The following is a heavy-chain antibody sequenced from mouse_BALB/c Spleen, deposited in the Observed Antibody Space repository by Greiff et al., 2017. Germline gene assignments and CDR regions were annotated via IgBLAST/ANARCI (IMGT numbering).Heavy chain of an antibody. CDR2: INPSNGGT. J-gene: IGHJ2*01. CDR3: TRGRDYYFDY. V-gene: IGHV1S81*02. Sequence: VQLQQSGAELVKPGASVKLSCKASGYTFTSYYMYWVKQRPGQGLEWIGEINPSNGGTNFNEKFKSKATLTVDKSSSTAYMQLSSLTSEDSAVYYCTRGRDYYFDYWGQGTTLTVSS. CDR1: GYTFTSYY.